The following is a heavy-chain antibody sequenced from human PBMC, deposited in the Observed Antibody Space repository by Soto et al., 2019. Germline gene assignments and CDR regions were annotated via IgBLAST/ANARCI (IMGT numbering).Heavy chain of an antibody. CDR3: ARVAAGASRHFDY. CDR2: IYYSGTS. J-gene: IGHJ4*02. CDR1: GASVSSADHY. V-gene: IGHV4-30-4*01. D-gene: IGHD6-13*01. Sequence: PSETLSRTCTVSGASVSSADHYWSWIRRPPGKGLEWIGYIYYSGTSLSNPSLESRVTMSVDTSTNHFFLKLNSVTAADTAVYYCARVAAGASRHFDYWGQGTLVTVSS.